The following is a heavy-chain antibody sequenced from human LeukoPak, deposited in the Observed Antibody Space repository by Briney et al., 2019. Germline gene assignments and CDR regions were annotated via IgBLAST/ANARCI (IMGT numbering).Heavy chain of an antibody. CDR1: GYSFTDYY. J-gene: IGHJ4*02. CDR2: INPDSGGT. D-gene: IGHD3-9*01. Sequence: ASVKVSCKASGYSFTDYYMHWVRQAPGQGLEWMGWINPDSGGTNYAQKFQGRVTMTRDTYISTAYMELARLRSDDTAVYYCARLYYEILTGYVPLDYWGQGTLVTVSS. V-gene: IGHV1-2*02. CDR3: ARLYYEILTGYVPLDY.